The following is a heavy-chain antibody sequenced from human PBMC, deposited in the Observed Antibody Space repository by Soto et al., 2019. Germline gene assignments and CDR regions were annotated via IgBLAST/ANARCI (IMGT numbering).Heavy chain of an antibody. CDR3: ARDGKRTSMDYDILPGYLPGGMDV. CDR1: GYTFTGYY. J-gene: IGHJ6*02. D-gene: IGHD3-9*01. Sequence: QVQLVQSGAEVKKPGASVKVSCKASGYTFTGYYMHWVRQAPGQGLEWMGWINPNSGGTNYAQKCQGWVTMTRDTSISTAXXEXSKXRSDDTAVYYCARDGKRTSMDYDILPGYLPGGMDVWGQGTTVTVSS. CDR2: INPNSGGT. V-gene: IGHV1-2*04.